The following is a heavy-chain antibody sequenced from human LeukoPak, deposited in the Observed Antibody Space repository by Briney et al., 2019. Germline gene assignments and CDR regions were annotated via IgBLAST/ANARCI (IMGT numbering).Heavy chain of an antibody. CDR2: INADNGNT. Sequence: ASVKVSCKASGYTFINYAIHWVRQAPGQRLEWMGWINADNGNTKYSQKFQGRVSFTRDTSATTAYMELSSLRSEDTAVYYCARLMDNNYDGSAFDYWGQGTLVTVSS. V-gene: IGHV1-3*01. J-gene: IGHJ4*02. CDR1: GYTFINYA. CDR3: ARLMDNNYDGSAFDY. D-gene: IGHD3-22*01.